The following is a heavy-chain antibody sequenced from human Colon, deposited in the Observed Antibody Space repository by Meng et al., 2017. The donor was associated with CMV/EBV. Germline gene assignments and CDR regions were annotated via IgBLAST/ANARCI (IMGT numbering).Heavy chain of an antibody. D-gene: IGHD3-3*01. CDR3: AKDYDFSGW. CDR2: IRYDGSNK. J-gene: IGHJ4*02. Sequence: GESLKISCAASGSGPMFSKYAMHWVRQAPGKGLEWVAFIRYDGSNKYYADSVKGRFTISRDNSKNTLYLQMNSLRAEDTAVYYCAKDYDFSGWWGQGTLVTVSS. V-gene: IGHV3-30*02. CDR1: GSGPMFSKYA.